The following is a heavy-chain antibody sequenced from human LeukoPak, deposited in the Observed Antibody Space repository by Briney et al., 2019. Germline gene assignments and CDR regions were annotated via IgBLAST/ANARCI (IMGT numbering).Heavy chain of an antibody. Sequence: PSETLSLTCAVYGGSFSGYYWSWIRQPPGKGLEWIGEINHSGSTNYNPSLKSRVTISVDTSKNQFSLKLSSVTAADTAVYYCASQPIAAAGIDYWGQGTLVTVSS. J-gene: IGHJ4*02. CDR1: GGSFSGYY. D-gene: IGHD6-13*01. V-gene: IGHV4-34*01. CDR2: INHSGST. CDR3: ASQPIAAAGIDY.